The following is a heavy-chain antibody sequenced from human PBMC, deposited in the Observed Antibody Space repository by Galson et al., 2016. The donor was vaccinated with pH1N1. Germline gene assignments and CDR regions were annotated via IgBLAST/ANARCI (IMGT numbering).Heavy chain of an antibody. Sequence: SVKVSCKASGGTLSRYTISWVRQAPGQGLEWMGRILPIVGITKYAQKLQGRVTIIADRFTSTVSMELSGLTSDETAVYYCATETGSSGMDVWDQGTTVTVSS. CDR3: ATETGSSGMDV. CDR2: ILPIVGIT. J-gene: IGHJ6*02. D-gene: IGHD3-10*01. CDR1: GGTLSRYT. V-gene: IGHV1-69*02.